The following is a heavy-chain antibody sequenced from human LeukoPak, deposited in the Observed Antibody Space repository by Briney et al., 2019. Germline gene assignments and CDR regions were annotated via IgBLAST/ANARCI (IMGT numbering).Heavy chain of an antibody. CDR3: ARDRYYDSSGYYFAYYFDY. CDR1: GYTFTSYY. Sequence: ASVKVSCKAPGYTFTSYYMHWVRQAPGQGLEWMGIINPSGGSTSYAQKFQGRVTMTRDTSTSTVYMELSSLRSEDTAMYYCARDRYYDSSGYYFAYYFDYWGQGTLVTVSS. D-gene: IGHD3-22*01. CDR2: INPSGGST. V-gene: IGHV1-46*01. J-gene: IGHJ4*02.